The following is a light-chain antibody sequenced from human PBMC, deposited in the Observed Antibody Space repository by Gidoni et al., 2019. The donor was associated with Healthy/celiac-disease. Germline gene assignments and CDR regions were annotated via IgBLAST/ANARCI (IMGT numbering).Light chain of an antibody. CDR3: QQYYSYPWT. J-gene: IGKJ1*01. Sequence: ATWSTQTPSSPSASTGDRVTITCRASQGICSYLAWYQQKPGKALKLLISAASTLQSGVPSRFSGNKSGTDFTLTISCLQSEDFATYYCQQYYSYPWTFGQGTKVEIK. CDR1: QGICSY. V-gene: IGKV1-8*01. CDR2: AAS.